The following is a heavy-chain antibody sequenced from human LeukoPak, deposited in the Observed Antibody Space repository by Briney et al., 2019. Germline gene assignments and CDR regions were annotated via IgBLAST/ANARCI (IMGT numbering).Heavy chain of an antibody. D-gene: IGHD3-9*01. Sequence: GGSLRLSCAASGFTFSSYGMHWVRQAPGKGLEWVAVIWYDGSNKYYADSVKGRFTISRDNSKNTLYLQMNSLRAEDTAVYYCARDLLTVGYFDWLKPSDYWGQGTLVTVSS. V-gene: IGHV3-33*01. CDR1: GFTFSSYG. CDR2: IWYDGSNK. CDR3: ARDLLTVGYFDWLKPSDY. J-gene: IGHJ4*02.